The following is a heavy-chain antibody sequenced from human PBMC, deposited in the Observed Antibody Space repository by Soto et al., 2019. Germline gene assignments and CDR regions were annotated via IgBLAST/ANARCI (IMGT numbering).Heavy chain of an antibody. V-gene: IGHV4-39*01. J-gene: IGHJ4*02. CDR1: GGSISGYY. Sequence: QVQLQESGPGLVKPSETLSLTCTVSGGSISGYYWTWIRKPPGKGLEWVGSLFYAGTTEYNPSLKSRLTMSLDTSKNHFSLKLRSVTAADTAVYYCARHRGPAPVYWGQGTLVTASS. CDR2: LFYAGTT. D-gene: IGHD3-10*01. CDR3: ARHRGPAPVY.